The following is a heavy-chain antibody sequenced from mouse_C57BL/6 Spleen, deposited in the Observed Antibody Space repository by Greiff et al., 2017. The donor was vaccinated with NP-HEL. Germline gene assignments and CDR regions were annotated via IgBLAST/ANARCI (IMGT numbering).Heavy chain of an antibody. D-gene: IGHD1-1*01. Sequence: VQLQQPGAELVKPGASVKVSCKASGYTFTSYWMHWVKQRPGQGLEWIGRIHPSDSDTNYNQKFKGKATLTVDKSSSTAYMQLSSLTSEDSAVYYCAIGYYGSRGIFYAMDYWGQGTSVTVSS. CDR1: GYTFTSYW. J-gene: IGHJ4*01. CDR3: AIGYYGSRGIFYAMDY. CDR2: IHPSDSDT. V-gene: IGHV1-74*01.